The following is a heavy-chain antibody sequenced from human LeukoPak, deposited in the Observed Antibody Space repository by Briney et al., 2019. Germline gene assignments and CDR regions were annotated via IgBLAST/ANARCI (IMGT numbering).Heavy chain of an antibody. J-gene: IGHJ4*02. CDR2: IKQDGTEK. CDR1: GVTFSNYW. CDR3: ARDCGGGXPCFDS. Sequence: EGSLRLSCEASGVTFSNYWMSWVRQAPGMGPEWLANIKQDGTEKFYMASVRGRFIISRDNAKSSLYLQMNSLRVEDTAVYYCARDCGGGXPCFDSWGQGXLVTVSS. D-gene: IGHD3-16*01. V-gene: IGHV3-7*03.